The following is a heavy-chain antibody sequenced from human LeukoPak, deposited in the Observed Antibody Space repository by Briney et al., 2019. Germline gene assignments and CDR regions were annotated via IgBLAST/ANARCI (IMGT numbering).Heavy chain of an antibody. V-gene: IGHV4-59*01. CDR1: GGSISTYY. D-gene: IGHD4-17*01. J-gene: IGHJ4*02. CDR3: ARVLVTTVTGAFDY. CDR2: IFNTGST. Sequence: PSETLSLTCTVSGGSISTYYWSWIRQPPGKGLEGIGYIFNTGSTNFNPSLKSRVTISVDTSKNQFSLKVNSVTAADTAVYYCARVLVTTVTGAFDYWGQGTLVTVSS.